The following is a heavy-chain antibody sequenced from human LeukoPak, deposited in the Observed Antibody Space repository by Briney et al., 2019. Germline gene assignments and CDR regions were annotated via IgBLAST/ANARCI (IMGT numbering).Heavy chain of an antibody. J-gene: IGHJ4*02. CDR1: GSTFSSYA. CDR2: ISGSGGST. D-gene: IGHD1-26*01. V-gene: IGHV3-23*01. Sequence: GGSLRLSCAASGSTFSSYAMSWVRQAPGKGLEWVSAISGSGGSTYYADSVKGRFTISRDNSKNTLYLQMNSLRAEDTAVYYCAIYSGSYLSDYWGQGTLVIVSS. CDR3: AIYSGSYLSDY.